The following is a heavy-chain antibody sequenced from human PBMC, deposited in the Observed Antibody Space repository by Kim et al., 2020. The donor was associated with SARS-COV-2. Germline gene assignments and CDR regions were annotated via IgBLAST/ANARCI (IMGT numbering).Heavy chain of an antibody. CDR3: ARARITMVRGVIIKGVGWFDP. Sequence: GESLKISCKGSGYSFTSYWIGWVRQMPGKGLEWMGIIYPGDSDTRYSPSFQGQVTISADKSISTAYLQWSSLKASDTAMYYCARARITMVRGVIIKGVGWFDPWGQGTLVTVSS. CDR2: IYPGDSDT. V-gene: IGHV5-51*01. J-gene: IGHJ5*02. CDR1: GYSFTSYW. D-gene: IGHD3-10*01.